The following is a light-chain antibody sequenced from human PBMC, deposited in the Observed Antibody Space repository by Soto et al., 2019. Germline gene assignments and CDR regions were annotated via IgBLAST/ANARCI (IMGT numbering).Light chain of an antibody. V-gene: IGLV1-44*01. CDR2: SNN. J-gene: IGLJ2*01. CDR3: AAWDDSLNGSVV. CDR1: SSNIGSNT. Sequence: QSVLTQPPSASGTPGQRVTISCSGSSSNIGSNTVNWYQQLPGTAPKLLIYSNNQRPSGVPDRFSGSKSGTSASRAISGRQSEDEADYYCAAWDDSLNGSVVFGGGTKLTVL.